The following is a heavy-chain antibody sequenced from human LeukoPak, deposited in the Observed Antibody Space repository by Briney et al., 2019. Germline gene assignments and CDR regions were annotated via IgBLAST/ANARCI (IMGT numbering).Heavy chain of an antibody. CDR2: ISGSGGST. Sequence: GGSLRLSCAASGFTLSSYAMSWVRQAPGKGLEWVSAISGSGGSTYYADSVKGRFTISRDNSKNTLYLQMNSLRAEDTAVYYCAKDRFFRITAMGDWGQGTLVTVSS. D-gene: IGHD5-18*01. CDR3: AKDRFFRITAMGD. J-gene: IGHJ4*02. V-gene: IGHV3-23*01. CDR1: GFTLSSYA.